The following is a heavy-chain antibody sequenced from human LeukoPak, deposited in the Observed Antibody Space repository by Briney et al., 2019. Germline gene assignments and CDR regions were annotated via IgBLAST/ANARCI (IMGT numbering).Heavy chain of an antibody. CDR1: GFTFSSYW. CDR2: INTDGSSL. D-gene: IGHD3-22*01. V-gene: IGHV3-74*01. CDR3: ARRINYYDSGGYYYVRYFDS. J-gene: IGHJ4*02. Sequence: GGSLRLSCAASGFTFSSYWMYWVRQAPGKGLVWVSRINTDGSSLNYADFVKGRFTISRDNAKNTLYLQMNSLGAEDTAVYYCARRINYYDSGGYYYVRYFDSWGQGTLVTVSS.